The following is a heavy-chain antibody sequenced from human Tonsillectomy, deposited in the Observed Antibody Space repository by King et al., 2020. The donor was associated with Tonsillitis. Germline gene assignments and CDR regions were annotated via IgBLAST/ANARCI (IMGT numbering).Heavy chain of an antibody. CDR1: GGSVRTYY. Sequence: QLQESGPGLVKPSETLSLTCTVSGGSVRTYYWSWIRPPPGKGLEWIGYIYYSGSTNYNPSLQSRVTISVYTSQNQFSLNLRSGTAAATSLYYCARDGQYDDSTGYYYSDAFDIWGQGTLVTVSS. CDR3: ARDGQYDDSTGYYYSDAFDI. CDR2: IYYSGST. D-gene: IGHD3-22*01. V-gene: IGHV4-59*02. J-gene: IGHJ3*02.